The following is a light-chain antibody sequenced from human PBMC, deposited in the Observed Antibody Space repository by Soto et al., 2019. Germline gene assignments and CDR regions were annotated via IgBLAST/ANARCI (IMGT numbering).Light chain of an antibody. V-gene: IGLV1-44*01. CDR1: SSNIGSNT. Sequence: QPVLTQSPSASGTPGQRVTISCSGGSSNIGSNTVNWYQHLPGTAPKRLIYNNNQRPSGVPDRFSGSKSGTSAALAISGLQSEDEATYYCAAWDDSLNAVLFGGGTQLTVL. CDR3: AAWDDSLNAVL. CDR2: NNN. J-gene: IGLJ2*01.